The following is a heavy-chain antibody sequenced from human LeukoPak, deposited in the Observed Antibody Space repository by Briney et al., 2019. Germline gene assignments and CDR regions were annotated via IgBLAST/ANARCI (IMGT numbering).Heavy chain of an antibody. CDR2: IYHSGST. CDR1: GGSISSSNW. D-gene: IGHD6-13*01. J-gene: IGHJ6*02. Sequence: SGTLSLTCAVSGGSISSSNWWSWVRQPPGKGLEWIGEIYHSGSTNYNPSLKSRVTISVDKSKNQFSLKLSSVTAADTAVYYCARLIAAAGTSDLNYYYYGMDVWGQGTTVTVSS. V-gene: IGHV4-4*02. CDR3: ARLIAAAGTSDLNYYYYGMDV.